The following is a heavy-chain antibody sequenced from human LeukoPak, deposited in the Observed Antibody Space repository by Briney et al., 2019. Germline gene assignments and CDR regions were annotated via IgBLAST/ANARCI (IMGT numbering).Heavy chain of an antibody. J-gene: IGHJ4*02. D-gene: IGHD1-26*01. CDR1: GFTFSSYE. CDR3: AKDHLVGIVGATFAGPFDY. Sequence: PGGSQRLSCAASGFTFSSYEMNWVRQAPGKGLEWVAFIRYDGSNKYYADSVKGRFTISRDNSKNTLYLQMNSLRAEDTAVYYCAKDHLVGIVGATFAGPFDYWGQGTLVTVSS. CDR2: IRYDGSNK. V-gene: IGHV3-30*02.